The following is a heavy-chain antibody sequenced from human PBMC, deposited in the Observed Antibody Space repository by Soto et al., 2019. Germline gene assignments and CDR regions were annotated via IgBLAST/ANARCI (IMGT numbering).Heavy chain of an antibody. Sequence: ASVKVSCKASGYTFTSYDIYWVRQATGQGLEWMGWMNPNTGNSGYAQKFQGRVTTTSDTSISTAHMELSSLRSEDTAVYYCARRAETNGWNGFGADKYYFDFWGQGTLVTVSS. CDR3: ARRAETNGWNGFGADKYYFDF. J-gene: IGHJ4*02. V-gene: IGHV1-8*01. CDR1: GYTFTSYD. D-gene: IGHD1-1*01. CDR2: MNPNTGNS.